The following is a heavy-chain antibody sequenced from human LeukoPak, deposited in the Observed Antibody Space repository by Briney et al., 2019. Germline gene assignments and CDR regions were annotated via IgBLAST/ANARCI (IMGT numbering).Heavy chain of an antibody. D-gene: IGHD5-12*01. CDR2: ISYDGSNR. J-gene: IGHJ4*02. Sequence: GGSLRLSCAASGFTFSSSGMHWVRQAPGKGLEWVAFISYDGSNRYYADSVKGRFTISRDNSKNTLYLQMDSLRAEDTAVYYCAKETRGSYSDYWGQGTLVTVSS. CDR1: GFTFSSSG. CDR3: AKETRGSYSDY. V-gene: IGHV3-30*02.